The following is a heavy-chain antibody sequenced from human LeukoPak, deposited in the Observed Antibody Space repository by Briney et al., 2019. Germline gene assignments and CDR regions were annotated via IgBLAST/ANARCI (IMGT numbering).Heavy chain of an antibody. V-gene: IGHV3-48*01. CDR2: ISTSSGNI. Sequence: GGSLRLSCAASGFTFSSYSMNWVRQAPGKGLEWVSHISTSSGNIYYADSVKGRFTISRDNAKNSLHLQMNSLRSEDTAVYYCASFDWHPRRWGQGTLVAVSS. D-gene: IGHD3-9*01. CDR1: GFTFSSYS. CDR3: ASFDWHPRR. J-gene: IGHJ4*02.